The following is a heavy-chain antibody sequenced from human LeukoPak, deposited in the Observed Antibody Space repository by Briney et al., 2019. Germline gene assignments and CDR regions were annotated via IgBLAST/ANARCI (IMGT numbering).Heavy chain of an antibody. V-gene: IGHV3-33*01. D-gene: IGHD6-13*01. J-gene: IGHJ6*02. CDR3: ARDPGSSWRDYYYYYGMDV. CDR2: IWYDGSNK. Sequence: GRSLRLSCAASGFTSSSYGMHWVRQAPGKGLEWVAVIWYDGSNKYYADSVKGRFTISRDNSKNTLYLQMNSLRAEDTAVYYCARDPGSSWRDYYYYYGMDVWGQGTTVTVSS. CDR1: GFTSSSYG.